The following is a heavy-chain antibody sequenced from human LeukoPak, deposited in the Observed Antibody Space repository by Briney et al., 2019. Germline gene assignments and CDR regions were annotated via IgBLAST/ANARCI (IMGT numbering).Heavy chain of an antibody. CDR1: GFTFSSYG. V-gene: IGHV3-30*18. D-gene: IGHD2-21*02. CDR3: AKTSCGGDCYPPYLDY. Sequence: GGSLRLSCAASGFTFSSYGMHWVRQAPGKGLEWVAVISYDGSNKYYADSVKGRFTISRDNSKNTLYLQMNSLRAEDTAVYYCAKTSCGGDCYPPYLDYWGQGTLVTVSS. J-gene: IGHJ4*02. CDR2: ISYDGSNK.